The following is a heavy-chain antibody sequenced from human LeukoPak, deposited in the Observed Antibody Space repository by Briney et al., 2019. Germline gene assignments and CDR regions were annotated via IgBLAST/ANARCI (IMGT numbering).Heavy chain of an antibody. CDR2: ISGSGGST. D-gene: IGHD4-23*01. CDR3: ARGGFYGGNSYYFDY. Sequence: GGSLRLSCAASGFTFSSYGMSWVRQAPGKGLEWVSAISGSGGSTYYADSVKGRFTISRDNSKNTLYLQMNSLRAEDTAVYYCARGGFYGGNSYYFDYWGQGTLVTVSS. CDR1: GFTFSSYG. V-gene: IGHV3-23*01. J-gene: IGHJ4*02.